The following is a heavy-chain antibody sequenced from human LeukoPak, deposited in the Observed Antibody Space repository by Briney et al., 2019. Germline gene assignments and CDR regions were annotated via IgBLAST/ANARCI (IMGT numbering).Heavy chain of an antibody. V-gene: IGHV3-9*01. CDR1: GFNFDDSA. CDR2: ISWNSGAI. CDR3: ARRGIGFRGDNWKGAFDI. D-gene: IGHD5-24*01. J-gene: IGHJ3*02. Sequence: GGSLRLSCAASGFNFDDSAMHWVRQAPGKGLEWVSGISWNSGAIVYADSVRGRFTISRDNAKNSLYLQMNGLRAEDSALYYCARRGIGFRGDNWKGAFDIWGQGTMVTVSS.